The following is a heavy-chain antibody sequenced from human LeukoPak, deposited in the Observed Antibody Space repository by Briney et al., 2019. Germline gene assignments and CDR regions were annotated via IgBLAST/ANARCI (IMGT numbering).Heavy chain of an antibody. J-gene: IGHJ4*02. CDR1: GYTFTSDG. Sequence: ASVKVSCKASGYTFTSDGISWVRQAPGQGLEWMGWISAYNGNTNYAQKLQGRVTMTTDTSTSTAYMELRSLRSDDTAVYYCARSYYGGNSGDYWGQGTLDTVSS. CDR2: ISAYNGNT. CDR3: ARSYYGGNSGDY. V-gene: IGHV1-18*01. D-gene: IGHD4-23*01.